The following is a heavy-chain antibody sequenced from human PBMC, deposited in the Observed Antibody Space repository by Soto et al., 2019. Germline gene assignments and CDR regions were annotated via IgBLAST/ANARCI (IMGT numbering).Heavy chain of an antibody. Sequence: XSVKVSCKAFGYTFTGYYMHWVRQAPGQGLEWMGWINPNSGGTNYAQKFQGRVTMTRDTSISTAYMELSRLRSDDTAVYYCERLAATYYYGMDVWGQGTTVTVSS. CDR3: ERLAATYYYGMDV. CDR2: INPNSGGT. D-gene: IGHD6-13*01. V-gene: IGHV1-2*02. J-gene: IGHJ6*02. CDR1: GYTFTGYY.